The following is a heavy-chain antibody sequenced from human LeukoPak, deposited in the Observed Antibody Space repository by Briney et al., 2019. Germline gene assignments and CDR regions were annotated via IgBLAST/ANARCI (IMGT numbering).Heavy chain of an antibody. CDR1: GFTFSSYA. D-gene: IGHD5-12*01. CDR3: ARGSFSGYDSEDYFDY. CDR2: ISYDGSNK. J-gene: IGHJ4*02. Sequence: XXRLSCAASGFTFSSYAMHWVRQAPGKGLEWVAVISYDGSNKYYADSVKGRFTISRDNSKNTLYLQMNSLRAEDTAVYYCARGSFSGYDSEDYFDYWGQGTLVTVSS. V-gene: IGHV3-30-3*01.